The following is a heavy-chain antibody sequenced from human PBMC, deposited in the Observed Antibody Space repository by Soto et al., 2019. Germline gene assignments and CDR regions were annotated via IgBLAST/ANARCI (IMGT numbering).Heavy chain of an antibody. Sequence: QVQLQQWGAGLLKPSETLSLTCAVYGGSFSGYYWSWIRQPPGKGLEWIGEINHSGSTNYNPSLKRRVTISVDTSKNQFSLKLSSVTAADTAVYYCARRMTAIPLFDYWGQGTLVTVSS. J-gene: IGHJ4*02. CDR1: GGSFSGYY. CDR2: INHSGST. D-gene: IGHD2-21*02. V-gene: IGHV4-34*01. CDR3: ARRMTAIPLFDY.